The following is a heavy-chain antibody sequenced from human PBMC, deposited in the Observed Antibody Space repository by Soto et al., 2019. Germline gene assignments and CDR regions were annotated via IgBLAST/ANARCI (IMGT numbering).Heavy chain of an antibody. Sequence: SETLSLTCAVYGGSFSGYYWSWIRQPPGKGLEWIGEINHSGSTNYNPSLKSRVTISVDTSKNQFSLKLSSVTAADTAVYYCARDRNAGIHRRAFDIWGQGTMVTVSS. CDR3: ARDRNAGIHRRAFDI. CDR2: INHSGST. CDR1: GGSFSGYY. V-gene: IGHV4-34*01. J-gene: IGHJ3*02. D-gene: IGHD1-1*01.